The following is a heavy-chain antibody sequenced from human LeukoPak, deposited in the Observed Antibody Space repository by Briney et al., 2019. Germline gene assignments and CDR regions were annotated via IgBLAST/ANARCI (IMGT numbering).Heavy chain of an antibody. CDR1: GFSFSTNS. J-gene: IGHJ4*02. V-gene: IGHV3-48*04. CDR2: ISSSGSTI. Sequence: GGSLRLSCAASGFSFSTNSMNWVRQAPGKGLEWVSYISSSGSTIYYVDSVKGRFTISRDNAKNSLYLQMNSLRAEDTAVYYCARPIHGGYSSPDYRGQGTLVTVSS. CDR3: ARPIHGGYSSPDY. D-gene: IGHD6-13*01.